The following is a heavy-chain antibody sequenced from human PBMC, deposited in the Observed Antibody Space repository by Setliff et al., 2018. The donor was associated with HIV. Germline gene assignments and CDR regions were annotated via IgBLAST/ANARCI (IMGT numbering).Heavy chain of an antibody. D-gene: IGHD6-13*01. V-gene: IGHV4-61*02. CDR1: GGSISSGSYY. CDR2: IYTSGST. Sequence: PSETLSLTCTVSGGSISSGSYYWSWIRQPAGKGLEWIGRIYTSGSTNYNPSLKSRVTISVDTSKNQFSLKLSSVTAADTAVYFCARGRGSSSSWPIDYWGQGTLVTVSS. J-gene: IGHJ4*02. CDR3: ARGRGSSSSWPIDY.